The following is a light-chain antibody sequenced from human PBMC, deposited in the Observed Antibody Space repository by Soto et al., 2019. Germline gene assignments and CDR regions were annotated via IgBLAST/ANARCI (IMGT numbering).Light chain of an antibody. CDR3: SSYTGITYSYV. V-gene: IGLV2-14*01. J-gene: IGLJ1*01. CDR1: SSGVGGYDH. Sequence: QSVLTQPASVSGSPGQSITIRCTGSSSGVGGYDHVCWYQQYPGKAPKLLIYEVSHRPSGVSNRFSGSKSGNTASLTISGLQAEDEADYYCSSYTGITYSYVFGTGTKVTVL. CDR2: EVS.